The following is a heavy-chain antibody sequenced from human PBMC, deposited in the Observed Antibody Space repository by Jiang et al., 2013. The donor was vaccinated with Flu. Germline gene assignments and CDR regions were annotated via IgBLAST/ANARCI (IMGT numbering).Heavy chain of an antibody. J-gene: IGHJ4*02. CDR2: INPNNGIP. Sequence: SGSELKKPGASVIISCKASGYSFTTYTMNWVRQAPGQGLEWMGWINPNNGIPTYAQDFTGRFVFSLDTSVSTAYLQISSLKAEDTAVYYCARRSPTDIWGQGTLVTVSS. V-gene: IGHV7-4-1*02. D-gene: IGHD4-17*01. CDR1: GYSFTTYT. CDR3: ARRSPTDI.